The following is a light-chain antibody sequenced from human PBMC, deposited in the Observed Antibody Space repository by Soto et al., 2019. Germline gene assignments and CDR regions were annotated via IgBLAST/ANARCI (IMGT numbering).Light chain of an antibody. CDR1: RDVGSD. CDR2: AAS. Sequence: TQMTQSPLSLSASFGDKIIITCRASRDVGSDVSWYQQKPGQAPKLVIYAASNLYTGVPSRFSGRRSDTEFTLTISSLQPEDFASYYCLQDYGDSWTFGQGTRLEIK. J-gene: IGKJ5*01. CDR3: LQDYGDSWT. V-gene: IGKV1-6*02.